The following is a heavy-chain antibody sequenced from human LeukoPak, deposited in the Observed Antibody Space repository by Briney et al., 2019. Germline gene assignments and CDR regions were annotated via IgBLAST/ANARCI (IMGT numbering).Heavy chain of an antibody. J-gene: IGHJ4*02. CDR1: GYTFTSYD. Sequence: ASVKVSCKASGYTFTSYDINWVRQATGQGLEWMGWMNPNSGNTGYAQKFQGRVTMTRNTSISTAYMELSSLRSEDTAVYYCARQYSSGWYGEPDYWGQGTLVTVSS. V-gene: IGHV1-8*01. D-gene: IGHD6-19*01. CDR2: MNPNSGNT. CDR3: ARQYSSGWYGEPDY.